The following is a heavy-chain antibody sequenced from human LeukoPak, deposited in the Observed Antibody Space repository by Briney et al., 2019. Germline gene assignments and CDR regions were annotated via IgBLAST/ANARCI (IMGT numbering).Heavy chain of an antibody. CDR1: GGSISSSSYY. J-gene: IGHJ4*02. Sequence: SETLSLTCTVSGGSISSSSYYWGWIRQPPGKGLEWIGSIYYSGSTYYNPSLKSRDTISVDTSKNQFSLKLSSVTAADTAVYYCARGLRSPYYFDYWGQGTLVTVSS. CDR2: IYYSGST. V-gene: IGHV4-39*07. CDR3: ARGLRSPYYFDY. D-gene: IGHD2-15*01.